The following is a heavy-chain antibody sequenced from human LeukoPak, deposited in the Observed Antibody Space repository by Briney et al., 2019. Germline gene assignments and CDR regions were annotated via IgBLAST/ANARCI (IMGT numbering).Heavy chain of an antibody. CDR2: MNPNSGNT. Sequence: ASVKVSCKASGYTFTSYDINWVRQATGQGLEWMGWMNPNSGNTGYAQKFQGRVTMTRNTSISTAYMGLSRLRSDDTAVYYCARDSTITGTTFADYWGQGTLVTVSS. D-gene: IGHD1-7*01. J-gene: IGHJ4*02. CDR1: GYTFTSYD. V-gene: IGHV1-8*01. CDR3: ARDSTITGTTFADY.